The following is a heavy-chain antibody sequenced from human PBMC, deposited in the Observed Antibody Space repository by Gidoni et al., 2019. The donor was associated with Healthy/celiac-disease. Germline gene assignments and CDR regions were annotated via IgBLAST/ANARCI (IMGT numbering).Heavy chain of an antibody. CDR1: GFSLSTSGVG. D-gene: IGHD2-8*01. CDR3: APVYAMGWFDP. J-gene: IGHJ5*02. V-gene: IGHV2-5*01. Sequence: QITSKESGPTLVKPTQTLTLTCTFSGFSLSTSGVGVGWIRQPPGKALEWLALIYWNDDKRYSPSLKSRLTITKDTSKNQVVLTMTNMDPVDTATYYCAPVYAMGWFDPWGQGTLVTVSS. CDR2: IYWNDDK.